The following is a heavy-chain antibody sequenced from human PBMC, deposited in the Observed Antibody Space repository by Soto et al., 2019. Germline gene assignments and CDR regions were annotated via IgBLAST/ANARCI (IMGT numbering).Heavy chain of an antibody. CDR1: GFTFSNYA. V-gene: IGHV3-23*01. CDR3: AKFFVETGSNSGWPWSFPY. CDR2: ISGSGGTT. D-gene: IGHD6-25*01. Sequence: EVQLLESGGGLVQPGRSLRLSCAASGFTFSNYAMSWVRQAPGQGLDWVSAISGSGGTTYYADSVKGRFTISRDNSKNTLFLQMNSLRAEDAAVYYCAKFFVETGSNSGWPWSFPYWGQGTRVSVSS. J-gene: IGHJ4*02.